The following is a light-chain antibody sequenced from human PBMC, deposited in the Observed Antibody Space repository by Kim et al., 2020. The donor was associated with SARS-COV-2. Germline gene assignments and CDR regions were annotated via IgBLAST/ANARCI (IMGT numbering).Light chain of an antibody. Sequence: PGEMATLSCRASQSVSSTYLAWYQQKPGQAPRLLIYGASSRATGIPDRFSGSGSGTDFTLTISRLEPEDFAVYHCHQYGSSPPETFGGGTKVDIK. J-gene: IGKJ4*01. V-gene: IGKV3-20*01. CDR1: QSVSSTY. CDR2: GAS. CDR3: HQYGSSPPET.